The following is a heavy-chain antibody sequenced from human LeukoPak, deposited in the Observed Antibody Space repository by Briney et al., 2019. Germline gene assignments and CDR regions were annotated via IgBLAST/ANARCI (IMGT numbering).Heavy chain of an antibody. CDR1: GVTFSSYG. J-gene: IGHJ4*02. V-gene: IGHV3-30*02. Sequence: GGSLRLSCAASGVTFSSYGMHWVRQAPGKGLEWVAFIRYDGSNKYYADSVKGRFTISRDNSKNTLYLQMNSLRAAETAVYYCAKSPETLAYCGGDCYSFDYWGQGTMVTVSS. CDR2: IRYDGSNK. CDR3: AKSPETLAYCGGDCYSFDY. D-gene: IGHD2-21*02.